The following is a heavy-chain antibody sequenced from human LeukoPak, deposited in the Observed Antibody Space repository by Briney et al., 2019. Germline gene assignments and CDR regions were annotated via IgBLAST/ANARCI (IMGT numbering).Heavy chain of an antibody. CDR3: ARNGGCGKFDY. Sequence: SETLSLTCAVSGYSISSVYFWGWLRRPPGKGLEWIGTIDHSGSTYYNPSLKSRVTMSVDTSKNQFSLNLSSVTAADTAFYYCARNGGCGKFDYWGQGTLVTVSS. CDR2: IDHSGST. D-gene: IGHD3-16*01. CDR1: GYSISSVYF. J-gene: IGHJ4*02. V-gene: IGHV4-38-2*01.